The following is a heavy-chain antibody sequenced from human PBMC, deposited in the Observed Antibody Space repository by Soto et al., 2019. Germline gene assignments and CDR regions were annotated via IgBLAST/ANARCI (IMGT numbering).Heavy chain of an antibody. CDR2: INHSGST. CDR3: ARSPNFDYDILTG. CDR1: GGSFSGYY. V-gene: IGHV4-34*01. Sequence: SETLSLTCAVYGGSFSGYYWSWIRQPPGKGLEWIGEINHSGSTNYNPSLKSRVTISVDTSKNQFSLKLTSVTAADTAVYYCARSPNFDYDILTGWGQGTLVTVSS. J-gene: IGHJ4*02. D-gene: IGHD3-9*01.